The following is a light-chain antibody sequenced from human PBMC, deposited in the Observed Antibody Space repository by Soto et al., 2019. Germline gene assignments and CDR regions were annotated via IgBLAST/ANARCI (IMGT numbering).Light chain of an antibody. Sequence: EIVLTQSPGTLSLSPGERATLSCSASQSVSRNYLAWYQHKPGQAPRLLIYGASTRATGIPDRFSGSGSGTDFTLTISRLESEDFTVYYCQHYGSSPRLIFGGGTKVEIK. CDR3: QHYGSSPRLI. J-gene: IGKJ4*01. CDR1: QSVSRNY. V-gene: IGKV3-20*01. CDR2: GAS.